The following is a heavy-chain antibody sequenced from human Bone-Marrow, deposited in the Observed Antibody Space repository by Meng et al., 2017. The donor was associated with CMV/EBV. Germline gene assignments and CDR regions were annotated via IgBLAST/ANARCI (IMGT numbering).Heavy chain of an antibody. CDR2: ISYDGSNK. D-gene: IGHD1-1*01. J-gene: IGHJ4*02. CDR1: GFTFSSYA. CDR3: ARDPVRWNDDLSFDY. V-gene: IGHV3-30-3*01. Sequence: GGSLRLSCAASGFTFSSYAMHWVRQAPGKGLEWVAVISYDGSNKYYADSVKGRFTISRDNSKNTLYLQMNSLRAEDTAVYYCARDPVRWNDDLSFDYWGQGTLVTFSS.